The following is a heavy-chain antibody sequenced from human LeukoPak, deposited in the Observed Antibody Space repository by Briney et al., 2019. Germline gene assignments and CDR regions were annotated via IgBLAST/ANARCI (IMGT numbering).Heavy chain of an antibody. V-gene: IGHV3-7*01. Sequence: QPGGSLRLSCAASGFTFSNYWLSWVRQAPGKGLEWVANIKKDGSEKYYVDSVKGRFTISRDNAKNSLYLEMNSLRVEDTAVYYCARDSDVATYDYWGQGTLVTVSS. CDR3: ARDSDVATYDY. CDR1: GFTFSNYW. D-gene: IGHD5-12*01. J-gene: IGHJ4*02. CDR2: IKKDGSEK.